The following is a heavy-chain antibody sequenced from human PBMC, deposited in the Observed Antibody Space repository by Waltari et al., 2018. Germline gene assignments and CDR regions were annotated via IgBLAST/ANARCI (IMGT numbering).Heavy chain of an antibody. D-gene: IGHD3-22*01. CDR3: ARQGVVVTLHDY. V-gene: IGHV1-69-2*01. Sequence: EVQLVQSGAEVKKPGATVKISCKVSGYTFTDYYMHWVQQAPGKGLEWMGLVDPEDGETIYAEKFQGRVTISVDTSKNQFSLKLSSVTAADTAVYYCARQGVVVTLHDYWGQGTLVTVSS. CDR2: VDPEDGET. CDR1: GYTFTDYY. J-gene: IGHJ4*02.